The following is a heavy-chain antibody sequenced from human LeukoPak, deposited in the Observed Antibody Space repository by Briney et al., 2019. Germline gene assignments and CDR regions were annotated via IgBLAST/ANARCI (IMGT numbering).Heavy chain of an antibody. J-gene: IGHJ4*02. CDR2: ISSSGSTI. V-gene: IGHV3-48*03. CDR1: GFXFSSYE. Sequence: GGSLRLSCAASGFXFSSYEINWVRRAPGKGLEWVSYISSSGSTIYNADSVKGRFTISRDNAKNSLYLQMNSLRAEDTAVYYCARRGSYNDYWGQGTLVTVSS. D-gene: IGHD3-16*01. CDR3: ARRGSYNDY.